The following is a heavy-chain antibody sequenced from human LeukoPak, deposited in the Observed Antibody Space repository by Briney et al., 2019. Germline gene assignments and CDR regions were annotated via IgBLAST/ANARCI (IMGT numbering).Heavy chain of an antibody. Sequence: PSETLTLTCTVSSGSYYWSWIRQPAGKGLEWIGRIYTSGSTKYNPSLKSRVTISVDTSKNQFSLKLSSVTAADTAVYYCARERTPPYCSGGSCYSGWFDPWGQGTLVTVSS. D-gene: IGHD2-15*01. J-gene: IGHJ5*02. V-gene: IGHV4-61*02. CDR1: SGSYY. CDR2: IYTSGST. CDR3: ARERTPPYCSGGSCYSGWFDP.